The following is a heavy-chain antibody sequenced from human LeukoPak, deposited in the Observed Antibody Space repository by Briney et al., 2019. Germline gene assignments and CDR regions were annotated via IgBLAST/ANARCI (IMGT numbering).Heavy chain of an antibody. CDR3: ARVLPWVRGVNYFDY. D-gene: IGHD3-10*01. Sequence: SETLSLTCTVSGGSISSYYWSWIRQPPGKGLEWIGYIYYSGSTNYNPSLKGRVTMSVDTSKNQFSLKLSSVTAADTAVYYCARVLPWVRGVNYFDYWGQGTLVTVSS. V-gene: IGHV4-59*01. CDR1: GGSISSYY. J-gene: IGHJ4*02. CDR2: IYYSGST.